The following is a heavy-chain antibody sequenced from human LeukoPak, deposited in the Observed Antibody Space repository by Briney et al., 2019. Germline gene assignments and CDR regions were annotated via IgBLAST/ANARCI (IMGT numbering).Heavy chain of an antibody. J-gene: IGHJ4*02. Sequence: GGSLRLSCAASGFTFSSYWMHWARQAPGKGLVWVSRINSDGSSTSYADSVKGRFTISRDNAKNTLYLQMNSLRAEDTAVYYCARELYGDYYFDYWGQGTLVTVSS. D-gene: IGHD4-17*01. CDR1: GFTFSSYW. CDR2: INSDGSST. CDR3: ARELYGDYYFDY. V-gene: IGHV3-74*01.